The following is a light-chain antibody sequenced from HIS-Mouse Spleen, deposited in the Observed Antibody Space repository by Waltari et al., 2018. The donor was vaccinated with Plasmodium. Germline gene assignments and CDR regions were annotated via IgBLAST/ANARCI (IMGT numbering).Light chain of an antibody. V-gene: IGLV2-23*01. CDR2: EGS. Sequence: QSALTQPASVSGSPGQSITISCPGTSSDVGRYNLVSWYQQHPGKAPKFMFYEGSKRPSGVSNRFSGSKSGNTASRTISGLQAEDEADYYCCSYAGSSTYVFGTGTKVTVL. J-gene: IGLJ1*01. CDR1: SSDVGRYNL. CDR3: CSYAGSSTYV.